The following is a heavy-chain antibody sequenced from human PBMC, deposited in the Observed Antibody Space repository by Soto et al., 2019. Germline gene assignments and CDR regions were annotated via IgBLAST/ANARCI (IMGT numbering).Heavy chain of an antibody. D-gene: IGHD5-12*01. J-gene: IGHJ4*02. V-gene: IGHV3-23*01. Sequence: GGSLRLSCAATGFTFGFHALSWVRKAPGKGLEWVSSISAGGSSTNYADSVSGRFTISRDNSKNTLYLQMNSLSAEDTAVYYCGKEGGRARGYYYGTTYFDYWGQGTRVTVSS. CDR2: ISAGGSST. CDR3: GKEGGRARGYYYGTTYFDY. CDR1: GFTFGFHA.